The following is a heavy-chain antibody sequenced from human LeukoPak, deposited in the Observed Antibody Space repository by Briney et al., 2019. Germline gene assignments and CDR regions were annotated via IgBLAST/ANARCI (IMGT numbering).Heavy chain of an antibody. V-gene: IGHV4-38-2*02. CDR1: GFSISSGYY. J-gene: IGHJ5*02. Sequence: SGTLSLTCNVSGFSISSGYYWGWIRQPPGKGLGWIGSIYHSGSTYINPSVKSRVTISVDTTKNQFSLRLSSVTASDPGVYFCARLHYYGSGSYPMTGSWFDPWGQGTLVTVSS. CDR2: IYHSGST. CDR3: ARLHYYGSGSYPMTGSWFDP. D-gene: IGHD3-10*01.